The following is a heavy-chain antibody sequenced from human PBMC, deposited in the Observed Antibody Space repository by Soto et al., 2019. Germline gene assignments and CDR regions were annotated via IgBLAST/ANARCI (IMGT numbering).Heavy chain of an antibody. J-gene: IGHJ3*02. V-gene: IGHV4-31*03. CDR1: GGSISSGGYY. Sequence: PSVTLSLTCTVSGGSISSGGYYWSWIRQHPGKGLEWIGYIYYSGSTYYNPSLKSRVTISVDTSKNQFSLKLSSVTAADTAVYYCARXGGYYYDSSGGGGAFDIWGQGTMVTVSS. CDR3: ARXGGYYYDSSGGGGAFDI. CDR2: IYYSGST. D-gene: IGHD3-22*01.